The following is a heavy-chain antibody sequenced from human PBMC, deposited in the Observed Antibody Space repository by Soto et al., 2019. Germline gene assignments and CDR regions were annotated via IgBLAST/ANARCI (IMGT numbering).Heavy chain of an antibody. CDR3: IGSFPF. J-gene: IGHJ4*02. V-gene: IGHV3-49*03. CDR1: GFPFGNFL. Sequence: EVYLVESGGGLVEPGRSLRLSCTASGFPFGNFLMSWFRQAPGKGMEWVGFIRSQPYGGTAEYAASVRGRFTISRDECRGIAYLQMNSLQTEDSGVYYCIGSFPFWGQGTLVTVSS. D-gene: IGHD3-10*01. CDR2: IRSQPYGGTA.